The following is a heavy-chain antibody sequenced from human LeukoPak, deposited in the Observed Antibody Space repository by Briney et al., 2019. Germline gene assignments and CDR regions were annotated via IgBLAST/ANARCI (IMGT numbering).Heavy chain of an antibody. V-gene: IGHV4-4*07. J-gene: IGHJ4*02. CDR3: ARGDGSGTYYAFDY. D-gene: IGHD3-10*01. CDR1: GGSISSYY. CDR2: IYTTGST. Sequence: SETLSLTCIVSGGSISSYYWSWIRQPAGKGLEWIGRIYTTGSTNYNPSPKSRVTMSVDTSKNQFSLKLSSVTAADTAVYYCARGDGSGTYYAFDYWGQGTLVTVSS.